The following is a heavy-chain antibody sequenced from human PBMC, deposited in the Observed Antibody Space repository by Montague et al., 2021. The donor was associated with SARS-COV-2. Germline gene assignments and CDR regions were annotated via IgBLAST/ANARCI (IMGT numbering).Heavy chain of an antibody. CDR3: ASGRMVPYSSSWTTLYYYYGMDV. CDR1: GDSVSRNSAA. D-gene: IGHD6-13*01. CDR2: TYYRSKWYN. V-gene: IGHV6-1*01. J-gene: IGHJ6*02. Sequence: CAISGDSVSRNSAAWDWLRQSPSSGLEWLCRTYYRSKWYNDYAVSVKSRITINPDTSKNQFSLQLNSVTPEDTAVYYCASGRMVPYSSSWTTLYYYYGMDVWGQGAKVT.